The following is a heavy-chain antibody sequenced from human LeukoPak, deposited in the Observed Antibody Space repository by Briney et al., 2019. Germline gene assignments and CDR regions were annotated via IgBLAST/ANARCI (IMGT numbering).Heavy chain of an antibody. J-gene: IGHJ5*02. CDR2: IKYVGGEQ. D-gene: IGHD6-19*01. V-gene: IGHV3-7*01. CDR1: GFIFSDYW. Sequence: GGSLRLSCEASGFIFSDYWMTWVRQAPGEGRGWVANIKYVGGEQYCGDSLKGRFSIARDNPKNSLYLDMNSPRDEHTAIYYCARARQWQGVSNCFDPWGQGTLVTVSS. CDR3: ARARQWQGVSNCFDP.